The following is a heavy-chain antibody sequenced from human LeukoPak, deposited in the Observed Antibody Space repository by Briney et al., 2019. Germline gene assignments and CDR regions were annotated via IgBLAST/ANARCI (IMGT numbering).Heavy chain of an antibody. V-gene: IGHV4-39*01. Sequence: SETLSLTCTVSGGSISSSSYYWGWIRQPPGKGLEWIGSIYYSGSTYYNPSLKSRVTISVDTSKNQFSLKLSSVTAADTAVYYCARGTGTRGFDCWGQGTLVTVSS. D-gene: IGHD1-7*01. CDR3: ARGTGTRGFDC. CDR1: GGSISSSSYY. CDR2: IYYSGST. J-gene: IGHJ4*02.